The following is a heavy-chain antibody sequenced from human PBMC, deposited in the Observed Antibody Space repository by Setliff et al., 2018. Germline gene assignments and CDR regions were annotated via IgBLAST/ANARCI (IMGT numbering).Heavy chain of an antibody. CDR1: GYTFNSYG. CDR3: AREKGYYNSGSYKYWFDP. CDR2: ISCYDGTT. V-gene: IGHV1-18*01. J-gene: IGHJ5*02. Sequence: ASVKVSCKASGYTFNSYGISWVRQAPGQGLEWMGWISCYDGTTTYAQKFQGRVTITTDESTSTAYMDLSSLTSDDTAIYYCAREKGYYNSGSYKYWFDPWGQGTLVTVSS. D-gene: IGHD3-10*01.